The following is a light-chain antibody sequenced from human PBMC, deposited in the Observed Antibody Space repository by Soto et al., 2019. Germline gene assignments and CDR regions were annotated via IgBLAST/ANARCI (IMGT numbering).Light chain of an antibody. CDR3: SAYAGSNSFVV. CDR2: EVY. V-gene: IGLV2-8*01. CDR1: SSDIGGSKS. J-gene: IGLJ2*01. Sequence: QSVLTQPASVSGSPGQSISISCTGTSSDIGGSKSVSWYQQHQGKVPKLMIYEVYKRPSGVPDRFSGSKSANTASLTVSGLQSEDEADYYCSAYAGSNSFVVFGGGTKLTVL.